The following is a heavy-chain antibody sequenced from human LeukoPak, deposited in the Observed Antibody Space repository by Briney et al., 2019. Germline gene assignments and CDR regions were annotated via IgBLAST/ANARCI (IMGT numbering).Heavy chain of an antibody. CDR3: ARHREAGIAISSFPYYYYSFYMDV. Sequence: SETLSLMCTVSGDSISTYSWSWIRQPPGKGLEWIGYIHFSGSTSYNPSLKSRVTISLDTSKNQFSLRLTSMAAADTAVYFCARHREAGIAISSFPYYYYSFYMDVWGTGTTVTVSS. V-gene: IGHV4-59*08. D-gene: IGHD3-9*01. CDR1: GDSISTYS. J-gene: IGHJ6*03. CDR2: IHFSGST.